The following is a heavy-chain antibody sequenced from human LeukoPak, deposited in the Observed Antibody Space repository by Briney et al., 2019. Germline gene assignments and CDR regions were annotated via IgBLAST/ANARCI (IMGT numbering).Heavy chain of an antibody. V-gene: IGHV3-9*01. CDR2: ISWNSGSI. J-gene: IGHJ4*02. CDR3: AKDRGFGVPVYYFDY. D-gene: IGHD3-10*01. CDR1: GFTFDDYA. Sequence: GGSLRLSCEASGFTFDDYAMHWVRQAPGKGLEWVSGISWNSGSIGYADSVKGRFTISRDNAKNSLYLQMNSLRAEDTALYYCAKDRGFGVPVYYFDYWGQGTLVTVSS.